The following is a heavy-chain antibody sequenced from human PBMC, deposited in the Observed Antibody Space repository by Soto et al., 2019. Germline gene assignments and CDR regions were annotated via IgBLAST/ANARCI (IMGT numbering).Heavy chain of an antibody. CDR1: GYTFTSYG. J-gene: IGHJ6*02. CDR2: ISAYNGNT. V-gene: IGHV1-18*01. Sequence: QVQLVQSGAEVKKPGASVKVSCKASGYTFTSYGISWVRQAPGQGLEWMGWISAYNGNTNYAQKLQGRVTMTTDTSTSTAYMERRSLRSDATAVYYCARRGGDYGEMGYYYYGMDVWGQGTTVTVSS. CDR3: ARRGGDYGEMGYYYYGMDV. D-gene: IGHD4-17*01.